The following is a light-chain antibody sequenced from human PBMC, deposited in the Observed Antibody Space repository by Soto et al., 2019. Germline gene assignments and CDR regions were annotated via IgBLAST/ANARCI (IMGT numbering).Light chain of an antibody. CDR2: DVP. Sequence: EIVLTQSPATLSLSPWERATLSCRASQSVSNYLAWYQQKPCQAPRLLIYDVPNRATGIPARFSGSGSGTDVTLTISSVEPEDVAVYYCQHRANWPLTLGGGTTVEIK. V-gene: IGKV3-11*01. CDR1: QSVSNY. J-gene: IGKJ4*01. CDR3: QHRANWPLT.